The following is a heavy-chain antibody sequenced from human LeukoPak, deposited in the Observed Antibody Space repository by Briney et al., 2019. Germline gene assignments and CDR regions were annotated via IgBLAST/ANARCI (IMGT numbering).Heavy chain of an antibody. CDR3: ARASAVAGTRHY. V-gene: IGHV3-33*08. D-gene: IGHD6-19*01. CDR2: IWYDGSSK. CDR1: EFTFSSYE. Sequence: SGGSLRLSCAASEFTFSSYEMNWVRQAPGKGLEWVALIWYDGSSKHYADSVRGRFTISRDNSKNTLYLQMNCQRAEDTAGYYCARASAVAGTRHYWGQGTLVTVSS. J-gene: IGHJ4*02.